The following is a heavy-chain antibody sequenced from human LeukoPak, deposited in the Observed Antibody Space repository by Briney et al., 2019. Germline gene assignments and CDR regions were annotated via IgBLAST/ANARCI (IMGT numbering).Heavy chain of an antibody. CDR3: ARPILYYYDSIGYYDY. CDR2: ISAYNGNT. D-gene: IGHD3-22*01. Sequence: ASVKVSCKASGYTFTSYGISWVRQAPGQGLEWMGWISAYNGNTNYAQKLQGRVTMTTDTSTSTAYMELRSLRSDDTAVYYCARPILYYYDSIGYYDYWGQGTLVTVSS. V-gene: IGHV1-18*01. J-gene: IGHJ4*02. CDR1: GYTFTSYG.